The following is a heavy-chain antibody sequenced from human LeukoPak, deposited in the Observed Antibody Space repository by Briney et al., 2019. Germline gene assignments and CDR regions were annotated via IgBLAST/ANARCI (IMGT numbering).Heavy chain of an antibody. CDR3: ARQTPGQRILLPEPHYGILTVNGMDV. V-gene: IGHV5-51*01. J-gene: IGHJ6*02. Sequence: GESLKISCKGSGYSFTSYWIGWVGQMPGKGLEWMGIIYPGDSDTRYSPSFQGQVTISADKSISTAYLQWSSLKASDTAMYYCARQTPGQRILLPEPHYGILTVNGMDVWGQGTTVTVSS. D-gene: IGHD3-9*01. CDR2: IYPGDSDT. CDR1: GYSFTSYW.